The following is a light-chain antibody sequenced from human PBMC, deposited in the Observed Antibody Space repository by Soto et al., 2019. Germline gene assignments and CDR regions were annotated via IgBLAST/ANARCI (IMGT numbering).Light chain of an antibody. CDR1: QSVRSRY. J-gene: IGKJ4*01. CDR2: DAS. Sequence: DIVLTQSPGTLSLSPGERATLSCRASQSVRSRYLDWYQQKAGQAPRLLIYDASRMATGIPDRFSGSVSGTDLTLTISRLEPEDFSVYYCHQYGSSATFGGGTKVEIK. CDR3: HQYGSSAT. V-gene: IGKV3-20*01.